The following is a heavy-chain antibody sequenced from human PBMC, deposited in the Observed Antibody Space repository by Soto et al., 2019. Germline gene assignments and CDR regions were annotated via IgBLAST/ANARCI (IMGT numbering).Heavy chain of an antibody. D-gene: IGHD1-7*01. Sequence: GGSLRLSCAASGFTFSSYGMHWVRQAPGKGLEWVAVISYDGSNKYYADSVKGRFTISRDNSKNTLYLQMNSLRAEDTAVYYCAKTRELRDAFDIWGQGTMVTVSS. J-gene: IGHJ3*02. V-gene: IGHV3-30*18. CDR2: ISYDGSNK. CDR1: GFTFSSYG. CDR3: AKTRELRDAFDI.